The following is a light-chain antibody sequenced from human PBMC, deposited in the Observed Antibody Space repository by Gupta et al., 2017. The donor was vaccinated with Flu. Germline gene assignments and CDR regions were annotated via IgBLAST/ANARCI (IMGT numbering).Light chain of an antibody. V-gene: IGLV3-27*01. CDR1: ILAKKY. CDR2: KDS. J-gene: IGLJ2*01. Sequence: TGSGDILAKKYTRWLQQRPGRAPVLLIYKDSERPSGIPARFSGSSSGTTVTLTIAGAQVEDEADYYCYSAADNIVVFGGGTKLTVL. CDR3: YSAADNIVV.